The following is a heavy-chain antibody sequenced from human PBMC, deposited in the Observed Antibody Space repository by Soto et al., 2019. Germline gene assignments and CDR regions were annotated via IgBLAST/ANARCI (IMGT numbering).Heavy chain of an antibody. CDR1: GGSISSYY. D-gene: IGHD3-10*01. CDR3: ARDKGRFGELLDYYYFDY. Sequence: SETLSLTCTVSGGSISSYYWSWIRQPAGKGLEWIGRIYTSGSTKYNPYLKSRFTMSVDTSKNQFSLKLSYVTAADTAVYYCARDKGRFGELLDYYYFDYWGQGTLVTVSS. V-gene: IGHV4-4*07. CDR2: IYTSGST. J-gene: IGHJ4*02.